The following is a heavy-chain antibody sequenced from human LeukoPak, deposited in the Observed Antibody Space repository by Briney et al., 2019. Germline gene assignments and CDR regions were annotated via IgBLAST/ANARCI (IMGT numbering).Heavy chain of an antibody. Sequence: PGGSLRLSCAASGFTFSSYGMHWVRQAPGKGLEWVAFIRYDGSNKYYADSVKGRFTISRDNSKNTLYLQMNSLRAEDTAVYYCAKDEGIAAAGADYWGQGTLVPVSS. CDR2: IRYDGSNK. J-gene: IGHJ4*02. D-gene: IGHD6-13*01. CDR1: GFTFSSYG. V-gene: IGHV3-30*02. CDR3: AKDEGIAAAGADY.